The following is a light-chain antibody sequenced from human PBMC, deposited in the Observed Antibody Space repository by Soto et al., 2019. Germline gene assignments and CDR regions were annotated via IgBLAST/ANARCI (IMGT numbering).Light chain of an antibody. CDR1: QSISSW. CDR2: QAS. V-gene: IGKV1-5*03. J-gene: IGKJ2*01. Sequence: DIQMTQSPSTLSASVGDRVTITCRASQSISSWLAWYQQKPGKAPKFLIYQASNLHSGVPSRFSGSGSGTEFPLTIRNLQPDDFATYYCQQYSSYSSFGQGTRLDIK. CDR3: QQYSSYSS.